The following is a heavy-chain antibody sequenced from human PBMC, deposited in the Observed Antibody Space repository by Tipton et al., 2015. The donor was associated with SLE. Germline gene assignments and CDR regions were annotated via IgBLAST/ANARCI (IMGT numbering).Heavy chain of an antibody. CDR2: IWYDGSNK. CDR3: ARGQDWGSDGAFDI. D-gene: IGHD7-27*01. V-gene: IGHV3-33*01. Sequence: SLRLSCAASGFTFSSYGMHWVRQAPGKGLEWVAVIWYDGSNKYYADSVKGRFTISRDNSKNTLYLQMNSLRAEDTAVYYCARGQDWGSDGAFDIWGQGTMVTVSS. CDR1: GFTFSSYG. J-gene: IGHJ3*02.